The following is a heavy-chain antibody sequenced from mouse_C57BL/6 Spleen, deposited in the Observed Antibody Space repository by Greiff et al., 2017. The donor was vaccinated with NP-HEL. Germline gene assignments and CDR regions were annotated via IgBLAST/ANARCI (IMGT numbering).Heavy chain of an antibody. V-gene: IGHV1-54*01. CDR2: INPGSGGT. J-gene: IGHJ4*01. CDR1: GYAFTNYL. Sequence: VQLQESGAELVRPGTSVKVSCKASGYAFTNYLIEWVKQRPGQGLEWIGVINPGSGGTNYNEKFKGKATLTADKSSSTAYMQLSSLTSEDSAVYFCARRGDAAMDYWGQGTSVTVSS. CDR3: ARRGDAAMDY.